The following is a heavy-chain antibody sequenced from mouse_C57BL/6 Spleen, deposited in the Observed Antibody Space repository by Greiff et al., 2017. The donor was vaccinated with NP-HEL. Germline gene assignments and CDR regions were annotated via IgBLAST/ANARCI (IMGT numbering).Heavy chain of an antibody. Sequence: DVKLQESGPGLVKPSQSLSLTCSVTGYSITSGYYWNWIRQFPGNKLEWMGYISYDGSNNYNPSLKTRISITRDTSKNQFFLKLNSVTTEDTATYYCARDRFTTVVDWYFDVWGTGTTVTVSS. V-gene: IGHV3-6*01. J-gene: IGHJ1*03. CDR3: ARDRFTTVVDWYFDV. CDR1: GYSITSGYY. CDR2: ISYDGSN. D-gene: IGHD1-1*01.